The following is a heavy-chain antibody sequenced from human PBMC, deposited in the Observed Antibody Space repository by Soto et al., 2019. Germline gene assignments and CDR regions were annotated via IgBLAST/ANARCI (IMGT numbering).Heavy chain of an antibody. Sequence: EVQLVESGGGLLQPGGSLRLSCAVSGFTFSSPWMHWVRQAPGQGLVWVSRIHPDGSNTDYADSVKGRFTISRDNAKNTLYLQMNSLRTEDTAVYYCARGSRGNYDLDVWGKGTTVTVSS. CDR3: ARGSRGNYDLDV. CDR1: GFTFSSPW. J-gene: IGHJ6*04. CDR2: IHPDGSNT. D-gene: IGHD3-22*01. V-gene: IGHV3-74*01.